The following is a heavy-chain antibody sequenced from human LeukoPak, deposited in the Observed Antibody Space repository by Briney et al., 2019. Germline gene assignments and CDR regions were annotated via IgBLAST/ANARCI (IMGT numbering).Heavy chain of an antibody. CDR1: ELNLNTYG. CDR3: ARFTRRYSGDY. V-gene: IGHV3-7*03. CDR2: IKDDGSEE. D-gene: IGHD1-26*01. Sequence: GGSLRLSGPPSELNLNTYGRSWPGRPPGKGREWVANIKDDGSEEYYVDSVKGRFTIVRDNAYNSLYLQMNSLRVEDTAIYFCARFTRRYSGDYWGQGTLVSVSS. J-gene: IGHJ4*02.